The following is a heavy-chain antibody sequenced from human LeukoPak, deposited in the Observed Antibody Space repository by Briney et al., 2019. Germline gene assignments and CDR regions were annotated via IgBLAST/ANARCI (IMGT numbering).Heavy chain of an antibody. CDR2: INPNSGDT. CDR1: GYTFTGHY. CDR3: ATDLWHLPSDYYYHY. D-gene: IGHD2-21*01. J-gene: IGHJ4*02. V-gene: IGHV1-2*06. Sequence: GASVKVSCKASGYTFTGHYLNWLRQAPGQGLEWMGRINPNSGDTKYADKFQGRVIMTRDTSTSTAYMELNGLTSDDTASYYCATDLWHLPSDYYYHYWGQRSLVTVPS.